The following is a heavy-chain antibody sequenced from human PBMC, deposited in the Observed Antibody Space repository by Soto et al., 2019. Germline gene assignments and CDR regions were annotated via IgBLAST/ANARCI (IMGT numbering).Heavy chain of an antibody. CDR1: GGSISTDHYH. V-gene: IGHV4-30-4*01. CDR2: IHYSGSI. D-gene: IGHD2-21*02. Sequence: QVQLQESGQGLVRPSQTLSLTCTVSGGSISTDHYHWTWIRQTPGKGLEWIGYIHYSGSIHFNPSLQSRVSMSVDTSKNLFSLKLSSVTAADTAVYFCAREDDGGDRDYYGLDVWGQGTTVTVSS. J-gene: IGHJ6*02. CDR3: AREDDGGDRDYYGLDV.